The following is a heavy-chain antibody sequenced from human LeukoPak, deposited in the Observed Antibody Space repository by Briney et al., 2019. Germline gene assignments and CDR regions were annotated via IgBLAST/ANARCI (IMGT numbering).Heavy chain of an antibody. D-gene: IGHD6-13*01. J-gene: IGHJ4*02. V-gene: IGHV3-23*01. Sequence: GGSLRLSCAASGFTFSSYAMTWVRQAPGKGLEWVSIISGSGGGTYYADSVKGRFTISRDNSKNTVYLQMNSLRAEDTAVYYCAKLHSSSRYNPTDYWGQGTLVTVSS. CDR3: AKLHSSSRYNPTDY. CDR1: GFTFSSYA. CDR2: ISGSGGGT.